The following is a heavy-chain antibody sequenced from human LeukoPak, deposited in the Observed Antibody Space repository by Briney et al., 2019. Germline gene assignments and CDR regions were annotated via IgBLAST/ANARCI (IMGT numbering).Heavy chain of an antibody. CDR3: AKVGTDLGFDY. J-gene: IGHJ4*02. CDR2: ISYDGSNK. CDR1: GFTFSSYG. D-gene: IGHD2-21*02. Sequence: GRSLRLSCAASGFTFSSYGMHWVRQAPGKGLEWVAVISYDGSNKYYADSVKGRFTISRDNSKNTLYLQMNSLRAEDTAVYYCAKVGTDLGFDYWGQGTLVTVSS. V-gene: IGHV3-30*18.